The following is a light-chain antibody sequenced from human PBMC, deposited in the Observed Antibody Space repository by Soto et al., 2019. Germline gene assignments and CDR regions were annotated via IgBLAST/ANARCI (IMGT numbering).Light chain of an antibody. CDR1: QPISTY. Sequence: EIVLTQSPPTLSLSPGESAALSCRASQPISTYLAWYQQKPGQAPRLLIYDASSRATGIPARFSGSGSGTDFTLTISCLEPEDFAVYYCLQRSNWPITFGQGTRVEI. V-gene: IGKV3-11*01. CDR3: LQRSNWPIT. J-gene: IGKJ5*01. CDR2: DAS.